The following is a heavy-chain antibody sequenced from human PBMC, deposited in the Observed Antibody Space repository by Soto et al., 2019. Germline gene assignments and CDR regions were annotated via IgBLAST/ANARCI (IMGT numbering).Heavy chain of an antibody. CDR2: IYYSGYT. CDR1: GGSISSSSYY. V-gene: IGHV4-39*01. J-gene: IGHJ5*02. D-gene: IGHD2-15*01. Sequence: SETLSLTCTVSGGSISSSSYYWGWIRQPPGKGLEWIGSIYYSGYTYYSPSLKSRVTISVDTSKNQFSLRLSSVTAADAAVYYCATHGRGHCGGGACYSNWFDPWGQGALVTVSS. CDR3: ATHGRGHCGGGACYSNWFDP.